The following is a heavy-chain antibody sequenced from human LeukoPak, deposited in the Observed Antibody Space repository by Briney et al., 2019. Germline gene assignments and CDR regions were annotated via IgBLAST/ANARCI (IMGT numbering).Heavy chain of an antibody. D-gene: IGHD2-15*01. Sequence: GGSLTLSCAASGFTFSGSAMHWVRQASGRGLEWVGRIRSIANSYATAYSASVKGRFTISRNDSKNTAYLQMNSLQTDDMAVYYCTTPRGGSQVADYWGQGTLVTVSS. CDR2: IRSIANSYAT. CDR3: TTPRGGSQVADY. V-gene: IGHV3-73*01. J-gene: IGHJ4*02. CDR1: GFTFSGSA.